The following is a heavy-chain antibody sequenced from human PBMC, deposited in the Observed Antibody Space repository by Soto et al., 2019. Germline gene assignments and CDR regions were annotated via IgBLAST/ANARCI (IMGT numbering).Heavy chain of an antibody. CDR3: AGGVDPYYYYGMDV. CDR1: GFTFDDYA. D-gene: IGHD3-3*01. Sequence: GGSLRLSCAASGFTFDDYAMHWVRQAPGKGLEWVSLISWDGGSTYYADSVKGRFTISRDNSKNSLYLQMNSLRAEDTALYYCAGGVDPYYYYGMDVWGQGTTVTVSS. CDR2: ISWDGGST. J-gene: IGHJ6*02. V-gene: IGHV3-43D*03.